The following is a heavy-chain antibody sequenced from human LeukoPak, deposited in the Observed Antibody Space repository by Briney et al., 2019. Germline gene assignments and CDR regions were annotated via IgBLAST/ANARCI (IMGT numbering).Heavy chain of an antibody. CDR1: GGPINSSDYY. Sequence: SETLSLTCTVSGGPINSSDYYWGWIRQPPGKGLEWIGSISYSGRTYYNASLKSRVTMSVDTSKNQFSLKLSSVTAADTAVYYCARHVVYDSSGYSPDYWGQGTLVTVSS. D-gene: IGHD3-22*01. J-gene: IGHJ4*02. CDR2: ISYSGRT. V-gene: IGHV4-39*01. CDR3: ARHVVYDSSGYSPDY.